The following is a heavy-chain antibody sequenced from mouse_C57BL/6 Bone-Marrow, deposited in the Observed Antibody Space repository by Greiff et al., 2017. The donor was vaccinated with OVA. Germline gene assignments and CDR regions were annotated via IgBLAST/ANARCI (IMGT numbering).Heavy chain of an antibody. Sequence: EVKLQQSGPVLVKPGASVKMSCKASGYTFTDYYMNWVKQSHGKSLEWIGVINPYNGGTSYNQKFKGKATLTVDKSSSTAYMELNSLTSEDSAVYYCARPSVVATGDYAMDYWGQGTSVTVSS. D-gene: IGHD1-1*01. CDR3: ARPSVVATGDYAMDY. V-gene: IGHV1-19*01. J-gene: IGHJ4*01. CDR2: INPYNGGT. CDR1: GYTFTDYY.